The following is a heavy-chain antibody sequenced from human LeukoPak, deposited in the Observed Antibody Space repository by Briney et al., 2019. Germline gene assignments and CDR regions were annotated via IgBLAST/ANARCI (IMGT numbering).Heavy chain of an antibody. CDR1: GGSISSGGYY. CDR2: IYYSGST. Sequence: PSETLSLTCTVSGGSISSGGYYWSWIRQHPGKGLEWIGYIYYSGSTYYNPSLKSRVTISVDTPKNQFSLKLSSVTAADTAVYYCARADYYGSGSYMAFDIWGQGTMVTVSS. V-gene: IGHV4-31*03. D-gene: IGHD3-10*01. CDR3: ARADYYGSGSYMAFDI. J-gene: IGHJ3*02.